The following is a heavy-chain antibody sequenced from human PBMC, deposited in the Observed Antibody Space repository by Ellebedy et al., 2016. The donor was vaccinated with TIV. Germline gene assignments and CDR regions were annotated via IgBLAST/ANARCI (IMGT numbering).Heavy chain of an antibody. CDR1: GSSFRSYG. J-gene: IGHJ5*02. CDR3: ATGGYSNGYGGWFDP. Sequence: GESLKISCTVSGSSFRSYGMHWVRQAPGKGLEWVAVIWYDGSKKYYADSVKGRFTISRDNSKNTLYLQMNSLRAEDTAVYYCATGGYSNGYGGWFDPWGQGTLVTVSS. CDR2: IWYDGSKK. D-gene: IGHD5-18*01. V-gene: IGHV3-33*01.